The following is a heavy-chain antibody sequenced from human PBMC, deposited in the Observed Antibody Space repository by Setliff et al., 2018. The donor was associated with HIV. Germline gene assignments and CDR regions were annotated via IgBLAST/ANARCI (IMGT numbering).Heavy chain of an antibody. Sequence: SETLSLTCTVSGGSISSSSYYWGWIRQPPGKGLEWIGSIYYSGSTYYNPSLKSRVTISVDTSKNQFSLKLSSVTAADTAVYYCARVVTHQYSGVVDAFDIWGQGTMVTVSS. CDR1: GGSISSSSYY. J-gene: IGHJ3*02. CDR3: ARVVTHQYSGVVDAFDI. D-gene: IGHD3-3*01. CDR2: IYYSGST. V-gene: IGHV4-39*01.